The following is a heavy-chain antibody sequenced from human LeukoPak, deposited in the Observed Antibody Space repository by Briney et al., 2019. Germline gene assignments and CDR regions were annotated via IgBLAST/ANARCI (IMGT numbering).Heavy chain of an antibody. V-gene: IGHV1-46*01. D-gene: IGHD3-10*01. J-gene: IGHJ6*03. Sequence: GSAKVSCKASGGTFRSYAISWGRESPGQGLEGMGIINPSGGITGYAQKFQGRVTMTRDTSTSTVYIELSSLRSEDTAVYYCARERFGELFLTPRKKYYYYYMDVWGKGTTVTISS. CDR3: ARERFGELFLTPRKKYYYYYMDV. CDR2: INPSGGIT. CDR1: GGTFRSYA.